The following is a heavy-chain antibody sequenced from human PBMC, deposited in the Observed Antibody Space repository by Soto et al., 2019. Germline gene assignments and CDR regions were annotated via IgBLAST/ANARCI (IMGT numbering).Heavy chain of an antibody. J-gene: IGHJ4*02. CDR1: GFTFSTNG. D-gene: IGHD6-19*01. CDR3: ASYRAVAGFRPLDY. CDR2: ISGSGGST. Sequence: PGGSLRLSCVASGFTFSTNGMTWVRQAPGKGLEWVSVISGSGGSTYYADSVKGRFTISRDNSKNTLYLQMNSLRAEDTAVYYCASYRAVAGFRPLDYWGQGTLVTVSS. V-gene: IGHV3-23*01.